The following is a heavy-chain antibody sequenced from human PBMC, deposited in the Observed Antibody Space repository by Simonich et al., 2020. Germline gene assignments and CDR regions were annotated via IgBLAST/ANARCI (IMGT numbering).Heavy chain of an antibody. CDR1: GFTFSSYA. D-gene: IGHD3-16*01. CDR2: IIGSGGST. CDR3: AKGLGGDWYFDL. J-gene: IGHJ2*01. Sequence: EVQLLESGGGLVQPGGSLRLSCAASGFTFSSYAMSWVRQAPGKGLEWVSAIIGSGGSTYYADSVKGRFTISRDNSKNTLYLQMNSLRAEDTAVYYCAKGLGGDWYFDLWGRGTLVTVSS. V-gene: IGHV3-23*01.